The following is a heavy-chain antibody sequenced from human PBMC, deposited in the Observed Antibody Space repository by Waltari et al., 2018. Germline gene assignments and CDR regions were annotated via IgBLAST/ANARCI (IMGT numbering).Heavy chain of an antibody. Sequence: QVQLQQWGAGLLQPSETLSLTCAVYGGSCSGYYWSWIRQPPWKGLEWIGEINHSGNTNYNPSLKSRVTISVDTSKNQFSLKLSSVTAADTAVYYCARAWISLILGATSAFDIWGQGTMVTVS. CDR3: ARAWISLILGATSAFDI. V-gene: IGHV4-34*01. CDR2: INHSGNT. CDR1: GGSCSGYY. D-gene: IGHD1-26*01. J-gene: IGHJ3*02.